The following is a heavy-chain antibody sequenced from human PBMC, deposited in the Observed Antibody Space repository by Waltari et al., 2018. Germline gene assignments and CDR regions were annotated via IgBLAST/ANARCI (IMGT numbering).Heavy chain of an antibody. CDR3: ARDPDTYYYDSSGIDLGY. CDR2: ILYDGSNK. V-gene: IGHV3-30-3*01. D-gene: IGHD3-22*01. CDR1: GFTFSSYA. Sequence: QVQLVESGGGVVQPGRSLRLSCAASGFTFSSYAMHWVRQAPGKGLGWVAVILYDGSNKYYADSVKGRFTISRYNSKNTLYLQRNSLRAEDTAVYYCARDPDTYYYDSSGIDLGYWGQGTLVTVSS. J-gene: IGHJ4*02.